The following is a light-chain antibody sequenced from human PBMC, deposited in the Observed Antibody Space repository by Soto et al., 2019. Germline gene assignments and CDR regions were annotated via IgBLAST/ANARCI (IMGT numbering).Light chain of an antibody. V-gene: IGLV2-14*01. CDR3: SSYTSSTTYV. Sequence: QSALPQPDSVSGSPGQSITNSSSGTTSNVGGYNYVSWYQQHPGKAPKPMIYEVTNRPSGVSDRFSGSKSGNAAALTISGLQAEDEADYYCSSYTSSTTYVFGTGTKVTVL. CDR1: TSNVGGYNY. CDR2: EVT. J-gene: IGLJ1*01.